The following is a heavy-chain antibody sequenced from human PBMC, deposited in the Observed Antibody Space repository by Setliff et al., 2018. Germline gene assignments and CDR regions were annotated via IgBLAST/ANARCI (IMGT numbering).Heavy chain of an antibody. J-gene: IGHJ3*01. D-gene: IGHD1-26*01. CDR2: ISPYNGIT. CDR3: VRDQRVGANADDAFRL. V-gene: IGHV1-18*01. CDR1: GYAFTSFG. Sequence: WASVKVSCKASGYAFTSFGVNWVRQAPGQGLEWMGWISPYNGITRYAQTLQGRVTMTTDTSTKTAYMELRSLRSDDTAVYYSVRDQRVGANADDAFRLWGQGTRVTVSS.